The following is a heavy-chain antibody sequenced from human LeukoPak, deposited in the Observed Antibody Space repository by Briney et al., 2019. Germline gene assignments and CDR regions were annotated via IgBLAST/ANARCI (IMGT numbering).Heavy chain of an antibody. D-gene: IGHD6-25*01. CDR1: GFTFSSYT. J-gene: IGHJ6*03. V-gene: IGHV3-48*01. Sequence: GGALRLSCAASGFTFSSYTMNWGREPPGKGREWVSNIGTSTTTIYYADSVKGRFTISRDNAKNSLYLQMNSLRADDTAVYYCARFAAGGSYYYYMDVWGKGTTVTVSS. CDR3: ARFAAGGSYYYYMDV. CDR2: IGTSTTTI.